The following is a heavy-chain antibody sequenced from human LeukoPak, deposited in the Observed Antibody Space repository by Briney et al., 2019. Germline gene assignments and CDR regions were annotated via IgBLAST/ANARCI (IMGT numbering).Heavy chain of an antibody. J-gene: IGHJ6*03. CDR2: IIPIFGTA. Sequence: GSSVKLSCKASGGTFTSYAISWGRQAPGQGLEWMGGIIPIFGTANYAQKFQGRVTITQDESPSTAYIELSSLRAEDTALYYYARAHDGDGLDYYYRDVWGKDTAVRVSS. D-gene: IGHD4-17*01. V-gene: IGHV1-69*01. CDR3: ARAHDGDGLDYYYRDV. CDR1: GGTFTSYA.